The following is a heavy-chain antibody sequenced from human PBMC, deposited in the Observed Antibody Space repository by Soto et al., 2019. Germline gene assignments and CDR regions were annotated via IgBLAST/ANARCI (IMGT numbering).Heavy chain of an antibody. J-gene: IGHJ3*02. CDR2: INPNSGGT. CDR3: ARDYYDSSGYWPQWAFDI. Sequence: ASVKVSCKASGYTFTGYYMHWVRQAPGQGLEWMGWINPNSGGTNYAQKFQGWVTMTRDTSISTAYMELSRLRSDDTAVYYCARDYYDSSGYWPQWAFDIRGQGTMVTV. D-gene: IGHD3-22*01. CDR1: GYTFTGYY. V-gene: IGHV1-2*04.